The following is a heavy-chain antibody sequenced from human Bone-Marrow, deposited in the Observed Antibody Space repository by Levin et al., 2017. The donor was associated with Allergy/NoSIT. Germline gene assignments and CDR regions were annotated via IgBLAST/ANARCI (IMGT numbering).Heavy chain of an antibody. CDR2: INSDGSST. V-gene: IGHV3-74*01. J-gene: IGHJ6*02. Sequence: GESLKISCAASGFTFSSYWMHWVRQAPGKGLVWVSRINSDGSSTSYADSVKGRFTISRDNAKNTLYLQMNSLRAEDTAVYYCARVAELLWFGDFIGMDGWGQGTTVTVSS. D-gene: IGHD3-10*01. CDR3: ARVAELLWFGDFIGMDG. CDR1: GFTFSSYW.